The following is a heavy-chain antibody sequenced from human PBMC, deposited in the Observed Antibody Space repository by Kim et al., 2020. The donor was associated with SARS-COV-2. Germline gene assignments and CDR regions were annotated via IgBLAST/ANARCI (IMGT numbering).Heavy chain of an antibody. CDR2: ISAYNGNT. CDR1: GYTFTSYG. Sequence: ASVKVSCKASGYTFTSYGISWVRQAPGQGLEWMGWISAYNGNTNYAQKLQGRVTMTTDTSTSTAYMELRSLRSDDTAVYYCARVDYYGSGSYLYYFDYWGQGTLVTVSS. CDR3: ARVDYYGSGSYLYYFDY. V-gene: IGHV1-18*01. D-gene: IGHD3-10*01. J-gene: IGHJ4*02.